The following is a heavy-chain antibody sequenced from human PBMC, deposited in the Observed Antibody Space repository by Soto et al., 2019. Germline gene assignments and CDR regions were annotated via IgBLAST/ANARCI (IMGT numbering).Heavy chain of an antibody. D-gene: IGHD3-22*01. CDR3: AKGYYFDASGYFDY. Sequence: EVQLLESGGGLVQPGGSLRLSCAASGFSFSSYAMSWVRQAPGKGLEWVSTISGTGGTTFYTDSVKGRFTISRDNSKNTLYLQMNSLRAEDTAVYYCAKGYYFDASGYFDYWGQGTLVTVSS. V-gene: IGHV3-23*01. J-gene: IGHJ4*02. CDR2: ISGTGGTT. CDR1: GFSFSSYA.